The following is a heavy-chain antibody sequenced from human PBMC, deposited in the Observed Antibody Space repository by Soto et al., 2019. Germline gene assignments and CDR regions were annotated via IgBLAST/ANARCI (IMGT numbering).Heavy chain of an antibody. J-gene: IGHJ4*02. CDR3: ARESEDLTSNFDY. CDR2: ISRSGTTK. Sequence: GSLRLSCAASGFTFSSYEMNWVRQAPGKGLEWASYISRSGTTKYYADSVKGRFTISRDDAKYSLYLQMNSLRAEDTAVYYCARESEDLTSNFDYWGQGTLVTVSS. V-gene: IGHV3-48*03. CDR1: GFTFSSYE.